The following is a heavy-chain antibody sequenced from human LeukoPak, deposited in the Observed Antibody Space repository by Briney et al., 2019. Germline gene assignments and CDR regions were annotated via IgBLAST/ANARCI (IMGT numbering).Heavy chain of an antibody. Sequence: PGGSLRLSCAASGFTFSDYYMSWIRQAPGKGLEWVSYISSSGSTICYADSVKGRFTISRDNAKNSLYLQMNSLRAEDTAVYYCAKKGDYDYVWGSYRYGNNAEYFQHWGQGTLVTVSS. CDR3: AKKGDYDYVWGSYRYGNNAEYFQH. J-gene: IGHJ1*01. CDR2: ISSSGSTI. CDR1: GFTFSDYY. D-gene: IGHD3-16*02. V-gene: IGHV3-11*04.